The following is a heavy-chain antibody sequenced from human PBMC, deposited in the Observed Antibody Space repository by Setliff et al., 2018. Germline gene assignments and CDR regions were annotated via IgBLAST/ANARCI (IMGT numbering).Heavy chain of an antibody. J-gene: IGHJ4*02. D-gene: IGHD3-9*01. CDR3: AHSTTFDLHHDY. V-gene: IGHV4-59*08. Sequence: PSETLSLTCSVSGGSITSYYWSWIRQPPRKGLEWVGYIYYRGNTNYNPSLKSRVTISVDRSKSQFSLKLSSVTAADTAVYYCAHSTTFDLHHDYWGQGALVTVSS. CDR2: IYYRGNT. CDR1: GGSITSYY.